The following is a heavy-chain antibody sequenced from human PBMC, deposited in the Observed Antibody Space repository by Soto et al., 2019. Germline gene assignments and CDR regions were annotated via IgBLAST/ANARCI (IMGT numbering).Heavy chain of an antibody. J-gene: IGHJ4*02. Sequence: SVKVSCKASGGTFSSYAISWVRQAPGQGLEWMGGIIPIFGTANYAQKFQGRVTITADESTSTAYMELSSLRSEDTAVYYCARDSRKYSSSSGQLGYWGQGTLVTVSS. V-gene: IGHV1-69*13. CDR2: IIPIFGTA. CDR1: GGTFSSYA. D-gene: IGHD6-6*01. CDR3: ARDSRKYSSSSGQLGY.